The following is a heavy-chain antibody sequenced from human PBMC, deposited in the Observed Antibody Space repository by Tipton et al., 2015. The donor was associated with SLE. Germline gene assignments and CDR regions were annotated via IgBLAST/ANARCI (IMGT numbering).Heavy chain of an antibody. J-gene: IGHJ1*01. CDR3: AREGSIFGVEIPPEH. Sequence: TLSLTCTVSGGSISYYHWSWIRQSPGKGLEWIGYIYYTGNITFNPSLKSRVIISVDTSKNQFSLKLSSVTAADTAVYYCAREGSIFGVEIPPEHWGHGTLVTVSS. CDR1: GGSISYYH. V-gene: IGHV4-59*01. D-gene: IGHD3-3*01. CDR2: IYYTGNI.